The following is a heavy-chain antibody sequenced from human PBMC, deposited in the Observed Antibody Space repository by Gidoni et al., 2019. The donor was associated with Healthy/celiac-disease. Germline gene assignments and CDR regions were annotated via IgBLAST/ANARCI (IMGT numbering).Heavy chain of an antibody. Sequence: QVQLVESGGGVVQPGRSLRLSCAASGFTFSSYGMHWVRQAPGKGLEWVAVISYDGSNKYYADSVKGRLTISRDNSKNTLYLQMNSLRAEDTAVYYCAKDSAYYYDSSGYPRFVADAFDIWGQGTMVTVSS. V-gene: IGHV3-30*18. CDR2: ISYDGSNK. CDR3: AKDSAYYYDSSGYPRFVADAFDI. J-gene: IGHJ3*02. CDR1: GFTFSSYG. D-gene: IGHD3-22*01.